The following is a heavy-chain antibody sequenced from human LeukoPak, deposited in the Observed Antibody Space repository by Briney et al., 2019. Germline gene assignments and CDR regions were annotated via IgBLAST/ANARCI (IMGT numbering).Heavy chain of an antibody. CDR2: ISGYNGNT. CDR1: VDRLNTFG. J-gene: IGHJ5*02. V-gene: IGHV1-18*01. Sequence: ASVKVSCKASVDRLNTFGISWVRQVPGQGLEWMGWISGYNGNTKYAQKLLDRVTLTTDTPSNTAYMELRSLRSDDTAVYYCARKIAPGGTGLGCLDAWGQGTLVLVAS. D-gene: IGHD1-26*01. CDR3: ARKIAPGGTGLGCLDA.